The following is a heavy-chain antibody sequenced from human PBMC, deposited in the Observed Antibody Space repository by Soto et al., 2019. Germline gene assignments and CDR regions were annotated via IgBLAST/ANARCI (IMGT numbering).Heavy chain of an antibody. Sequence: QGQLVQSGAEVKKPGASVKVSCKASGYTFTRYGISWVRQAPGQGLEWMGWISDYNGDTNYAQKFQGRVTMTIDTSTSTAYMELRSLTSADTAVYYCAKNGHPPYYYYAMDVWGQGTTVTVSS. J-gene: IGHJ6*02. CDR1: GYTFTRYG. CDR3: AKNGHPPYYYYAMDV. CDR2: ISDYNGDT. D-gene: IGHD2-8*01. V-gene: IGHV1-18*01.